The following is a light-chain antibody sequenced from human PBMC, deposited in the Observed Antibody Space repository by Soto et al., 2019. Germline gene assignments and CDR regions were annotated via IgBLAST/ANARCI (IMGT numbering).Light chain of an antibody. CDR1: SSNTGAGYD. CDR2: GNN. Sequence: QSVLTQPPSVSGAPGQRVTISCTGSSSNTGAGYDVHWYKQFPGTAPKLLIYGNNNRPSGVPGRFSGSKSGTSASLALTGVQVEDEANYYCQSYDSSLCGVVFGTGTKVTVL. CDR3: QSYDSSLCGVV. J-gene: IGLJ1*01. V-gene: IGLV1-40*01.